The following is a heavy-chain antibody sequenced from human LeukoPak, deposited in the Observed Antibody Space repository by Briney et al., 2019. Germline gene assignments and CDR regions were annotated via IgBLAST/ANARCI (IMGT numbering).Heavy chain of an antibody. V-gene: IGHV3-21*01. CDR1: GFTLSSYT. CDR3: ARGRIQLWLRYFDY. CDR2: ISGDTYYI. J-gene: IGHJ4*02. D-gene: IGHD5-18*01. Sequence: PGRSLKLSCAASGFTLSSYTMNWVRLSPGKGLEWVSSISGDTYYIQYADSVKGRFTISRDNAKNSLYLQMNSLRAEDTAVYYCARGRIQLWLRYFDYWGQGTLVTVSS.